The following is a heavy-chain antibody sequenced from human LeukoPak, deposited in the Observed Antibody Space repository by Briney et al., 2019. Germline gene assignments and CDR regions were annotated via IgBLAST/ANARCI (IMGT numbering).Heavy chain of an antibody. CDR3: AKAPVTSCRGAFCYPFDY. V-gene: IGHV3-23*01. CDR2: SSSSDDGK. J-gene: IGHJ4*01. Sequence: PGGSLRLSCTASGLSLNNYAMSWVRQVPGKGLEWVSASSSSDDGKWYAESVRGRFTISRDTSKNTVYLQMNSLRVEDAGVYYCAKAPVTSCRGAFCYPFDYWCHGTLVTVSS. CDR1: GLSLNNYA. D-gene: IGHD2-21*01.